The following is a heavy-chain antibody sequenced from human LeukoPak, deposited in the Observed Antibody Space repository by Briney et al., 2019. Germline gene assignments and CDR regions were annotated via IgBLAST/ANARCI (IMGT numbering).Heavy chain of an antibody. CDR2: INPNSGGT. D-gene: IGHD6-13*01. CDR1: GYTFTGYS. CDR3: ASYSSPAGGYGFDI. J-gene: IGHJ3*02. V-gene: IGHV1-2*02. Sequence: VASVKVSCKASGYTFTGYSMRWVRQAPGQGLEWMGWINPNSGGTNYAQKFQGRVTMTRDTSISTAYMELSRLRSDDTAVYYCASYSSPAGGYGFDIWGQGTMVTVS.